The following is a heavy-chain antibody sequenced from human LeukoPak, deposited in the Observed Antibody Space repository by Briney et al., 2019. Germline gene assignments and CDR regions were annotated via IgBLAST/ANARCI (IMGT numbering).Heavy chain of an antibody. CDR3: ARHLNDFWSGYYDG. CDR2: IYHSGST. J-gene: IGHJ4*02. CDR1: GGSISGSWW. Sequence: SETLSLTCVVSGGSISGSWWWSWVRQSPGKGPEWIGEIYHSGSTNYNPSLKSRVTISVDTSKNQFSLKLSSVTAADTAVYYCARHLNDFWSGYYDGWGQGTLVTVSS. V-gene: IGHV4-4*02. D-gene: IGHD3-3*01.